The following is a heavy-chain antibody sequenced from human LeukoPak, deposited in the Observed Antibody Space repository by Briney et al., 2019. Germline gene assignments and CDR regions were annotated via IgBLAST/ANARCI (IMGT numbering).Heavy chain of an antibody. CDR1: GFSFSDYG. Sequence: GGSLRLSCAATGFSFSDYGMTWVRQAPGKGLEWVSYISSSSSATYYADSMMGRFTISRDNAKKSLYLEMNSLRAEDTAVYYCATQNHFDSSGYIGAFDIWGQGTMVTVSS. CDR3: ATQNHFDSSGYIGAFDI. CDR2: ISSSSSAT. J-gene: IGHJ3*02. D-gene: IGHD3-22*01. V-gene: IGHV3-48*01.